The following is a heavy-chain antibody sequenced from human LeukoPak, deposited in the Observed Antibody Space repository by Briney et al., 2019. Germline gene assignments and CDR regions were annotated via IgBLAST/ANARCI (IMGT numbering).Heavy chain of an antibody. D-gene: IGHD3-22*01. CDR2: IIPIFGTA. CDR1: GGTFSSYA. V-gene: IGHV1-69*13. J-gene: IGHJ4*02. Sequence: ASVKVSCKASGGTFSSYAISWVRQAPGQGLEWMGGIIPIFGTANYAQKFQGRVTITADVSTSTAYMELSSLRSEDTAVYYCARGWDSSGQMPFLYWGQGTLVTVSS. CDR3: ARGWDSSGQMPFLY.